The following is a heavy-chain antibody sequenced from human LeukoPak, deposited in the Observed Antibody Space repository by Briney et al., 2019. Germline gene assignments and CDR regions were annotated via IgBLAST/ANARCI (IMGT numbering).Heavy chain of an antibody. D-gene: IGHD6-19*01. V-gene: IGHV3-74*01. CDR1: GFTFSNYG. J-gene: IGHJ4*02. Sequence: PGGSLRLSCAASGFTFSNYGMHWVRQAPGKGLVWVSRINSDGSSTSYADSVKGRFTISRDNAKNTLYLQMNSLRAEDTAVYYCARDTYSSGWTQVDYWGQGTLVTVSS. CDR2: INSDGSST. CDR3: ARDTYSSGWTQVDY.